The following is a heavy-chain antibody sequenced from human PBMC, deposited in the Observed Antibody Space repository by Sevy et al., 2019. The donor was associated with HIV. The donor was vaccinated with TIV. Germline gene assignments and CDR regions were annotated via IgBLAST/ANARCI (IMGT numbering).Heavy chain of an antibody. D-gene: IGHD2-8*01. V-gene: IGHV3-23*01. CDR1: GFAFYDYS. J-gene: IGHJ4*02. CDR2: LSFGCGKI. CDR3: AREGCTRPHDY. Sequence: GGALRLACAASGFAFYDYSMSWIRQAPGKGLEWVATLSFGCGKINYADSVKGRFTISRDNSKNSFYLQMDNLRVEDTALYYCAREGCTRPHDYWCPRPRVTVSS.